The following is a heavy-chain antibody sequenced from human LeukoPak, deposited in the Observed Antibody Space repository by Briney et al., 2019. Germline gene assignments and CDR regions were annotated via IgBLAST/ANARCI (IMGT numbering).Heavy chain of an antibody. CDR3: ARGGHDAFDI. D-gene: IGHD3-16*01. CDR1: GHILTTLN. J-gene: IGHJ3*02. V-gene: IGHV1-69*13. Sequence: ASVKVSCKVSGHILTTLNIHWVRQAPGQGLEWMGGIIPIFGTANYAQKFQGRVTITADESTSTAYMELSSLRSEDTAVYYCARGGHDAFDIWGQGTMVTVSS. CDR2: IIPIFGTA.